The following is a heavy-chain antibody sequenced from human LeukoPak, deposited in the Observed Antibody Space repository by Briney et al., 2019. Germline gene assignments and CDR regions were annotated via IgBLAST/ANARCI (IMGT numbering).Heavy chain of an antibody. Sequence: GGSLRLSCAASGFTFSSYGMSWVRQAPGKGLEWVSAISGSGGSTYYADSVKGRFTISRDNSKNTLYLQMNSLRAEDTAVYYCAKVRLHDYVWGSYRPLDHWGQGTLVTVSS. CDR1: GFTFSSYG. CDR2: ISGSGGST. V-gene: IGHV3-23*01. CDR3: AKVRLHDYVWGSYRPLDH. J-gene: IGHJ4*02. D-gene: IGHD3-16*02.